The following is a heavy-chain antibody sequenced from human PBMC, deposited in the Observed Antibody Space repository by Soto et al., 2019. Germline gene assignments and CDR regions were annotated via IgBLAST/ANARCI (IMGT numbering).Heavy chain of an antibody. CDR2: INAGNGNT. CDR1: GYTFTSYA. CDR3: ARAWVVVAAPDY. V-gene: IGHV1-3*01. Sequence: ASVKVSCKASGYTFTSYAMHWVRQAPGQRLEWMGWINAGNGNTKYSQKFQGRVTITRDTSASTAYMELSSLRSEDTAVYYCARAWVVVAAPDYWGQGTLVTVSS. J-gene: IGHJ4*02. D-gene: IGHD2-15*01.